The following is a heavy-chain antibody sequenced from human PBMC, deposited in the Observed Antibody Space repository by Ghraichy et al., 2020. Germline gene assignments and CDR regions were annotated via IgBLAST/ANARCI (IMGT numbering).Heavy chain of an antibody. D-gene: IGHD2-2*01. CDR1: GFTVINYA. Sequence: GESLRLSCVASGFTVINYAMSWVRQAPGKGLEWVSAISGIGDEIYYADSMKGRFTISRDNSKNTVYLQMNSLRAEDTAVYFCARDRINVIPEAMYDFWGQGTQVTVSS. CDR2: ISGIGDEI. J-gene: IGHJ4*02. CDR3: ARDRINVIPEAMYDF. V-gene: IGHV3-23*01.